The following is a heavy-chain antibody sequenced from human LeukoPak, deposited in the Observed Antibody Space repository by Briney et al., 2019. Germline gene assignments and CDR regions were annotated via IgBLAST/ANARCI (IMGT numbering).Heavy chain of an antibody. V-gene: IGHV1-69*13. CDR2: IIPIFGTA. D-gene: IGHD3-3*01. CDR3: ATDKYVEWSSGFYGMDV. J-gene: IGHJ6*02. CDR1: GGTFSSYA. Sequence: SVKVSCKASGGTFSSYAISWVRQAPGQGLEWMGGIIPIFGTANYAQKLQGRVTIIADESTSTAYMELSSLRSEDTAVYYCATDKYVEWSSGFYGMDVWGQGTTVMVSS.